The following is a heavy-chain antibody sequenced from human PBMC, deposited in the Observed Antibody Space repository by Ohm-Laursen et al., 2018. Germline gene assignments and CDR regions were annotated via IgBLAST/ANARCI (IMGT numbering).Heavy chain of an antibody. Sequence: ASVKVSCNASGYTLTGYYMHWVRQAPGQSLEWMGWINPNSGSTNYAQKFQGRVTMTRDTSISTVSMELTRLISDDTAVYYCARGRASGSFFFDYWGQGTLVTVSS. CDR3: ARGRASGSFFFDY. V-gene: IGHV1-2*02. CDR2: INPNSGST. J-gene: IGHJ4*02. D-gene: IGHD3-10*01. CDR1: GYTLTGYY.